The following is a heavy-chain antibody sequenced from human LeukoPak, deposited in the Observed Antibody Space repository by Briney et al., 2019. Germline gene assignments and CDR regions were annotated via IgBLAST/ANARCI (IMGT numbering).Heavy chain of an antibody. CDR3: ARAVVMIFGVPYYMDV. J-gene: IGHJ6*03. Sequence: GAPVKVSCKASGYTFTSYGISWVRQAPGQGLEWMGWISAYNGNTNYAQKLQGRVTMTTDTSTSTAYMELRSLRSDDTAVYYCARAVVMIFGVPYYMDVWGKGTTVTVSS. V-gene: IGHV1-18*01. D-gene: IGHD3-3*01. CDR1: GYTFTSYG. CDR2: ISAYNGNT.